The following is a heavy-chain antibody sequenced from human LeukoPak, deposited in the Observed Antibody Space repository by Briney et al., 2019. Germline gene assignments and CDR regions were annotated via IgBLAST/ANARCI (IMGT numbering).Heavy chain of an antibody. CDR3: AKLNGPYDSSSRRYFDY. D-gene: IGHD6-6*01. J-gene: IGHJ4*01. CDR2: ISVVGGST. CDR1: GFTFSNCA. V-gene: IGHV3-23*01. Sequence: GGSLRLSCAASGFTFSNCAMSWVRQAPGKGLEWVSTISVVGGSTFYADSVKGRFTISRDNSKNTLFLQMNSLRAEDTAVYFCAKLNGPYDSSSRRYFDYWGHGTLVTVFS.